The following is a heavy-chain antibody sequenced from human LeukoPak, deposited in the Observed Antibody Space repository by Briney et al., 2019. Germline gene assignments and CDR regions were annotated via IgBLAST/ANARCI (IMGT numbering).Heavy chain of an antibody. Sequence: SETLSLTCAVYGGSFSGYYWSWIRQPPGKGLEGIGEINHSGSTNYNPSLKSRVTTSVDTSKNQFSLKLSSVTAADTAVYYCARGREVGATAYFDYWGQGTLVTVSS. CDR1: GGSFSGYY. CDR3: ARGREVGATAYFDY. V-gene: IGHV4-34*01. D-gene: IGHD1-26*01. CDR2: INHSGST. J-gene: IGHJ4*02.